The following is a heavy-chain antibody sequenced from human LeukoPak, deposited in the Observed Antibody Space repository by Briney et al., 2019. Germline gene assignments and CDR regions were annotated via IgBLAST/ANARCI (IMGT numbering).Heavy chain of an antibody. Sequence: SETLSLTCTVSGVSISTSTYYWAWIRQPPGTGLEWIGSMFYRGSTYYNPSLRSRVTISVDTSRNQFSLKLSSVTASDTAIYYCVRQGGWGGAHSLIEYWGQGTLVTVSS. CDR1: GVSISTSTYY. CDR3: VRQGGWGGAHSLIEY. CDR2: MFYRGST. D-gene: IGHD1-26*01. J-gene: IGHJ4*02. V-gene: IGHV4-39*01.